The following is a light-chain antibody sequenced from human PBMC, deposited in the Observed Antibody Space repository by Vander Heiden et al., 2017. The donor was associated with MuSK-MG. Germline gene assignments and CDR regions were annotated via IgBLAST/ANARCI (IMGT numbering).Light chain of an antibody. J-gene: IGKJ2*01. CDR1: QSISTY. CDR2: AGS. CDR3: QLSYSNHPYT. Sequence: DIQLTQSPSSLSASVGDRVTITCRASQSISTYLNWYQQKPGKAPKLLIYAGSSLQSGVPSRLSGSGSGTDFTLTISSRQPEDFATYYCQLSYSNHPYTFGQGTKLEIK. V-gene: IGKV1-39*01.